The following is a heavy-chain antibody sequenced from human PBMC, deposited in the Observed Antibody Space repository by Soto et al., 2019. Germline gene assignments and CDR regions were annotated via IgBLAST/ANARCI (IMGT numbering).Heavy chain of an antibody. J-gene: IGHJ4*02. Sequence: SETLSLTCSVSGGSISSGYWTWIRHPPGKGLEWIGYIYHSGSTYYNPSLKSRVTISVDTSKNQFSLKLSSVTAADTAVYYCARDGDYYDSSGYYWRYFDYWGQGTLVTVSS. CDR2: IYHSGST. V-gene: IGHV4-30-2*05. D-gene: IGHD3-22*01. CDR1: GGSISSGY. CDR3: ARDGDYYDSSGYYWRYFDY.